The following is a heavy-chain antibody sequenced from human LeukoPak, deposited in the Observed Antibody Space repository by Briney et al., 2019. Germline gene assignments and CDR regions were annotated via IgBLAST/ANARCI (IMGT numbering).Heavy chain of an antibody. CDR2: ISSSNSSI. Sequence: GGSLRLSCAASGFTFSSYTMNWVRQDTGKRVQWVSSISSSNSSIYYADSLKGRFTISRDNAKNSLYLQMNSLRVEDTAVYYCARATGSNAFDIWGQGTMVTVSS. CDR1: GFTFSSYT. V-gene: IGHV3-21*01. CDR3: ARATGSNAFDI. D-gene: IGHD3-9*01. J-gene: IGHJ3*02.